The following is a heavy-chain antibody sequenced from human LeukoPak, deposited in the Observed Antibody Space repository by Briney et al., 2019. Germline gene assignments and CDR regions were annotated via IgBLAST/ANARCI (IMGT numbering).Heavy chain of an antibody. V-gene: IGHV1-2*04. D-gene: IGHD3-16*02. CDR1: GYTFTVYY. CDR2: INPNSGGT. J-gene: IGHJ4*02. Sequence: GASVRVSCKASGYTFTVYYMHWVRPAPGQGLEWMGWINPNSGGTNYAQKFQGWVTMTRDTSISTAYMELSRLRSDDTAVYYCARGSYDYVWGSYRQSSYYFDYRGQGTLVTVSS. CDR3: ARGSYDYVWGSYRQSSYYFDY.